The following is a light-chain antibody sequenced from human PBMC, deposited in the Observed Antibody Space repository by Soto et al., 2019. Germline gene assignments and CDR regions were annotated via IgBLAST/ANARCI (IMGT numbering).Light chain of an antibody. CDR3: QQYNSYAVT. V-gene: IGKV1-5*01. CDR1: QSISSW. J-gene: IGKJ1*01. Sequence: DIQMTKSPSTLSASVGDRVTITCRASQSISSWLAWYQQKPGKAPKLLIYDASSLESGVPSRFIGSGSGTEFTLTISSLQPDDFATYYCQQYNSYAVTFGQGTKVEIK. CDR2: DAS.